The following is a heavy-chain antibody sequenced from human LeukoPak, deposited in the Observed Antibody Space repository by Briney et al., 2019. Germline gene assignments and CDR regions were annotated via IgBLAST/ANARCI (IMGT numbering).Heavy chain of an antibody. Sequence: PSETLSLTCTVSGGSISSGDYYWSWIRQPPGKGLEWIGYIYYSGSTYYNPSLKSRVTISVDTSKNQFSLKLSSVTAADTAVYYCARSRAAGQEHDAFDTWGQGTMVTVSS. V-gene: IGHV4-30-4*08. J-gene: IGHJ3*02. CDR3: ARSRAAGQEHDAFDT. D-gene: IGHD6-13*01. CDR1: GGSISSGDYY. CDR2: IYYSGST.